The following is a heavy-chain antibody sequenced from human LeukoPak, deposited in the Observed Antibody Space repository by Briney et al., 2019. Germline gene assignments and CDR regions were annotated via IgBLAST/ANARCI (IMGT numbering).Heavy chain of an antibody. V-gene: IGHV3-23*01. J-gene: IGHJ4*02. CDR2: ISGSGGST. CDR1: GFTFSSCA. CDR3: AKPTQINYDFWSGYYLFYY. Sequence: GGSLRLSCAASGFTFSSCAMSWVPQAPGKGLVGVSAISGSGGSTYYAASGKGRFTISRDNSKNTLYLQMNSLRAEDTAVYYCAKPTQINYDFWSGYYLFYYWGQGTLVTVSS. D-gene: IGHD3-3*01.